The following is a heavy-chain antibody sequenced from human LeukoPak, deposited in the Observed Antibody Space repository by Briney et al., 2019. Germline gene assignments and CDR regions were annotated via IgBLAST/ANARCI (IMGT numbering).Heavy chain of an antibody. Sequence: SETLSLTCTVSGYSISSGYYWGWIRQPPGKGLEWIGSIYHIGSTYDNPSLKSRLTISVDTSKNQFSLKLSSVTAADTAVYYCARVGDDYSNYVGYWGQGTLVTVSS. J-gene: IGHJ4*02. CDR2: IYHIGST. V-gene: IGHV4-38-2*02. CDR1: GYSISSGYY. CDR3: ARVGDDYSNYVGY. D-gene: IGHD4-11*01.